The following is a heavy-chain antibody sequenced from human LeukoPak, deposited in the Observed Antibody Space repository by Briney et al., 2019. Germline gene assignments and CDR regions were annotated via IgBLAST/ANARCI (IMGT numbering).Heavy chain of an antibody. CDR2: ISGSGGST. CDR1: GFTLSSYA. V-gene: IGHV3-23*01. J-gene: IGHJ4*02. CDR3: VTNYYDFWSGYKD. D-gene: IGHD3-3*01. Sequence: GGSLRLSCAASGFTLSSYAMSWVRQAPGKGLEWVSAISGSGGSTYYADSVKGRFTISRDNSKNTLYLQMNSLRAEDTAVYYCVTNYYDFWSGYKDWGQGTLVTVSS.